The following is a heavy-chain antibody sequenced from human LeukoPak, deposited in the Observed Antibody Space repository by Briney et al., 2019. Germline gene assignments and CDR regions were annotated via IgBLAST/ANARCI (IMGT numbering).Heavy chain of an antibody. V-gene: IGHV3-7*05. CDR2: IKQDGSEK. D-gene: IGHD6-13*01. J-gene: IGHJ4*02. CDR3: ARRGTSSSWAHFDY. CDR1: GFTFSSYW. Sequence: GGSLRLSCAASGFTFSSYWMTWVRQAPGKGLEWVAKIKQDGSEKYYVDSVKGRFTISRDYAKNSLYLQMNSLGAEDTAVYYCARRGTSSSWAHFDYWGQGTLVTVSS.